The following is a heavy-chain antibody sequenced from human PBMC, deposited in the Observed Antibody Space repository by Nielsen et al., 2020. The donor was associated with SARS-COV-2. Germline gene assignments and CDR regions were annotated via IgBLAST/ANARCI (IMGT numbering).Heavy chain of an antibody. V-gene: IGHV4-30-4*01. CDR1: GASISSSDSY. CDR2: IYYSGRT. J-gene: IGHJ4*02. Sequence: SETLSLTCTVSGASISSSDSYWTWIRQPPGKGLEWIGYIYYSGRTFYSPSLKSRVIISLDTSKNQFSLKLPSVTAADTAVYYCASLPALNNYSDSWGQGTLVTVSS. D-gene: IGHD2/OR15-2a*01. CDR3: ASLPALNNYSDS.